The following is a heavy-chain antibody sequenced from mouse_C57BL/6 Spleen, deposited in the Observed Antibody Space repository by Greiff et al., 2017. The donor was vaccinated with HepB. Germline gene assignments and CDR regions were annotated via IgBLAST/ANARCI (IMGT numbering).Heavy chain of an antibody. CDR3: ASPYDGYYPFAY. D-gene: IGHD2-3*01. CDR1: GFSLTSYG. J-gene: IGHJ3*01. V-gene: IGHV2-2*01. Sequence: QVQLKESGPGLVQPSQSLSITCTVSGFSLTSYGVHWVRQSPGKGLEWLGVIWSGGSTDYNAAFISRLSISKDNSKSQVFFKMNSLQADDTAIYYCASPYDGYYPFAYWGQGTLVTVSA. CDR2: IWSGGST.